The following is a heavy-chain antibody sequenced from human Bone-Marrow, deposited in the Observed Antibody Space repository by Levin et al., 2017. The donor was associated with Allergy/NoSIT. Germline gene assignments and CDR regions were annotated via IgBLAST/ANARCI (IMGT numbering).Heavy chain of an antibody. CDR3: ARGGSSAGYDY. V-gene: IGHV1-18*01. D-gene: IGHD6-25*01. Sequence: ASVKVSCKASGYTFSTYDITWARQAPGQGLEWMGWISNYNGNTNYAQKFQGRVTLTTDKSRSTAYMELRSLRSDDTAVYYCARGGSSAGYDYWGHGSLVTVSS. CDR2: ISNYNGNT. J-gene: IGHJ4*01. CDR1: GYTFSTYD.